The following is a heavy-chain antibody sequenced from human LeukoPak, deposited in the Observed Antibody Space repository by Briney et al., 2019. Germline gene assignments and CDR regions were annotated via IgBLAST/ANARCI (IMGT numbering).Heavy chain of an antibody. CDR2: IIPIFGTA. Sequence: SVKVSCKASGGTFSGYAISWVRQAPGQGLEWMGRIIPIFGTANYAQKFQGRVTITTDESTSTAYMELSSLRSEDTAVYYCAREIGSRGWYYFDYWGQGTLVTVSS. D-gene: IGHD6-19*01. J-gene: IGHJ4*02. CDR3: AREIGSRGWYYFDY. V-gene: IGHV1-69*05. CDR1: GGTFSGYA.